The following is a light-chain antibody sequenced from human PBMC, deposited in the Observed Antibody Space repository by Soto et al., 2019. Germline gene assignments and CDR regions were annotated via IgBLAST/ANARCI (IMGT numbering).Light chain of an antibody. J-gene: IGKJ1*01. CDR1: QTISSW. Sequence: DIQMTESPSTLSGSVGDRVTITCRASQTISSWLVWYQQKPGKAPKLLIYKASTLKSGVPSRFSGSGSGTEFTLTISGLQPDDFATYYCQHYNSYSEAFGQGTKVDIK. CDR3: QHYNSYSEA. V-gene: IGKV1-5*03. CDR2: KAS.